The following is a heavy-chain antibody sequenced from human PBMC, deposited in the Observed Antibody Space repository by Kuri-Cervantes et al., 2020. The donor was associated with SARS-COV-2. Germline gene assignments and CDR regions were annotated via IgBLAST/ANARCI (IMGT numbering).Heavy chain of an antibody. D-gene: IGHD3-16*01. CDR3: ARGRPSIWASVQH. CDR2: INSDGSST. CDR1: GFTFSSYW. J-gene: IGHJ1*01. V-gene: IGHV3-74*01. Sequence: GESLKISCAASGFTFSSYWMHWVRQAPGKGLVWVSRINSDGSSTSYADSVKGRFTISRDNAKNTLYLQMSSLRAEDTAVYYCARGRPSIWASVQHWGQGTLVTVSS.